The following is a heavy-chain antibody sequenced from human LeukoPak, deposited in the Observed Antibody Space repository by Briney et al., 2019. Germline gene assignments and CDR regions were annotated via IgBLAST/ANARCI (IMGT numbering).Heavy chain of an antibody. J-gene: IGHJ4*02. V-gene: IGHV3-15*01. Sequence: GGSLRLSCAASGFTFSNAWMSWVRQAPGKGLEWVGRINSKTNGGTTDYSAPVKGRFTISRDDSKNTLYLQMNSLKTEDTAVYYCTTDHRTIEGVVTPDYWGQGTLVTVSS. CDR2: INSKTNGGTT. D-gene: IGHD3-3*01. CDR3: TTDHRTIEGVVTPDY. CDR1: GFTFSNAW.